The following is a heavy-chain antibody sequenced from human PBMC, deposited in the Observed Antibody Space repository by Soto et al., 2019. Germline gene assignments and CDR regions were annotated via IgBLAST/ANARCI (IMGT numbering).Heavy chain of an antibody. J-gene: IGHJ3*02. D-gene: IGHD1-7*01. CDR3: ASPYGRTTPAFDI. V-gene: IGHV1-69*13. Sequence: GASVKVSCKASGGTFSSYTISWVRQAPGQGLEWMGGIIPIFGTANYAQKYQGRVTITADESTSTAYMELSSLRSEDTAVYYCASPYGRTTPAFDIWGQGTMVTVSS. CDR2: IIPIFGTA. CDR1: GGTFSSYT.